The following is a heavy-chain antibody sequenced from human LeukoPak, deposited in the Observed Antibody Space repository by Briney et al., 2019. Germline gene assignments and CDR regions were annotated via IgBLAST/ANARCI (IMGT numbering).Heavy chain of an antibody. Sequence: ASVKVSCKASGYTFTGYYMHWVRQAPGQGLEWMGWINPNSGGTNYAQKFQGRVTMTRDTSISTAYMELSRLRSDDTAVYYCARDGQEGYSSGWYRDYYYYYMDVWGKGTTVTVSS. CDR1: GYTFTGYY. D-gene: IGHD6-19*01. CDR3: ARDGQEGYSSGWYRDYYYYYMDV. CDR2: INPNSGGT. V-gene: IGHV1-2*02. J-gene: IGHJ6*03.